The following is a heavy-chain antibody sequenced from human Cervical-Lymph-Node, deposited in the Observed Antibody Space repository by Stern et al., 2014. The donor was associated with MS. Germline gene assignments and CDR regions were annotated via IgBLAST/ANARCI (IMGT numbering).Heavy chain of an antibody. D-gene: IGHD1-7*01. J-gene: IGHJ4*02. CDR2: IKSKIDGGTK. V-gene: IGHV3-15*01. CDR1: GFIFSNAW. Sequence: EVQMVESGGGLVKPGKSLRLSCEGSGFIFSNAWMNWVRQAPRKGLEWVGRIKSKIDGGTKDYAAPLKDRFSISRDDSMNTVYLQLNSLKPEDTAVYYCSTGTSPVDFWGQGTLVTVAS. CDR3: STGTSPVDF.